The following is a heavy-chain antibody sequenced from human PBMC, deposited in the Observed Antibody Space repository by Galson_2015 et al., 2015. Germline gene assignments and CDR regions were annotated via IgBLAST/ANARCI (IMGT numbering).Heavy chain of an antibody. CDR2: IWYDGSNK. J-gene: IGHJ4*02. Sequence: SLRLSCAASGFTFSSYGMHWVRQAPGKGLEWVAVIWYDGSNKYYADSVKGRFTISRDNSKNTLYLQMNSLRAEDTAVYYCARGYGSDYVSYFDYWGQGTLVTVSS. CDR1: GFTFSSYG. CDR3: ARGYGSDYVSYFDY. V-gene: IGHV3-33*01. D-gene: IGHD4-17*01.